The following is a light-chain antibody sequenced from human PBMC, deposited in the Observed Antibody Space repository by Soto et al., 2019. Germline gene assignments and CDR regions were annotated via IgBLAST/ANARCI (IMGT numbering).Light chain of an antibody. Sequence: QPVLTQSPSASASLGASVKLTCTLSSGHSNYAIAWHQQQPEKGPRYLMKVNIDGSHSRGDGIPDRFSGSSSGAERYLTISSLQSEDEADYYCQTWGTGIEVFGGGTKLTVL. CDR1: SGHSNYA. CDR3: QTWGTGIEV. CDR2: VNIDGSH. V-gene: IGLV4-69*01. J-gene: IGLJ3*02.